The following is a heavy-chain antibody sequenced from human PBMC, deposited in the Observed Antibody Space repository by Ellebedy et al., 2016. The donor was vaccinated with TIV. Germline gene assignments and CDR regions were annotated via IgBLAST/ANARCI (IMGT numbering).Heavy chain of an antibody. J-gene: IGHJ6*02. CDR1: GYNFSSYF. D-gene: IGHD2/OR15-2a*01. V-gene: IGHV5-51*01. CDR3: ARNSMYYGMDV. CDR2: IYPGDSDT. Sequence: GESLKIFCKGSGYNFSSYFIGWVRQMPGKGLEWMGIIYPGDSDTRYSPSFQGQVTISVDKSISTAYLQWNSLRASDTAMYYCARNSMYYGMDVWGQGTTVTVSS.